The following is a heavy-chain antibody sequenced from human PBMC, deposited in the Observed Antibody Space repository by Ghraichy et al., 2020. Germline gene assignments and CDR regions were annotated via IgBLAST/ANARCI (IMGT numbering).Heavy chain of an antibody. J-gene: IGHJ4*02. CDR3: ARGIYDSGAYYRDY. D-gene: IGHD3-22*01. CDR1: GFTFSTYS. Sequence: LSLTCAASGFTFSTYSMNWVRQAPGKRLEWVSYISSSSGTIYYADSVRGRFTISRDNAKNSLYLQMNSLRDEDTAVYYCARGIYDSGAYYRDYWGQGTLVTVSS. CDR2: ISSSSGTI. V-gene: IGHV3-48*02.